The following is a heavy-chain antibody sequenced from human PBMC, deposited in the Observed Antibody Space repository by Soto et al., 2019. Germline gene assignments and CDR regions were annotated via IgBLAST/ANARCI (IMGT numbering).Heavy chain of an antibody. Sequence: EVQLVESGGGLVKPGGFLRLSCAASGFTFSNAWMSWVRQAPGKGLEWVGRIKSKTDGGTTDYAAPVKGRFTISRDDSKNTLYLKMNSLKTGDTAVYYCTTSTGSGWYAFDYWGQGTLVTVSS. D-gene: IGHD6-19*01. CDR1: GFTFSNAW. CDR3: TTSTGSGWYAFDY. J-gene: IGHJ4*02. V-gene: IGHV3-15*01. CDR2: IKSKTDGGTT.